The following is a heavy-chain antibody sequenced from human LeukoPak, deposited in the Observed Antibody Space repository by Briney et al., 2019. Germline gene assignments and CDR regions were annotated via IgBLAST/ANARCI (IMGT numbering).Heavy chain of an antibody. J-gene: IGHJ4*02. CDR2: IIPIFGTA. V-gene: IGHV1-69*13. Sequence: ASVKVSCKASGGTFSSYAISWVRQAPGQGLEWMGGIIPIFGTANYAQKFQGRVTITADESTSTAYMELSSLRSEDTAVYYCARSSDYYGSGSYYKRGPFDYWGQGTLVTVSS. CDR1: GGTFSSYA. CDR3: ARSSDYYGSGSYYKRGPFDY. D-gene: IGHD3-10*01.